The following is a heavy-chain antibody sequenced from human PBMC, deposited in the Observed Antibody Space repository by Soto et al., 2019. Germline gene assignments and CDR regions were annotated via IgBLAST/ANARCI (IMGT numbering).Heavy chain of an antibody. D-gene: IGHD1-26*01. Sequence: GGSLRLSCAASGFTFSSYSMNWVRQAPGKGLEWVSSISSSSYIYYADSVKGRFTISRDNAKNSLYLQMNSLRAEDTAVYYCARDSELRNQYYFDYWGQGTLVTVSS. CDR1: GFTFSSYS. J-gene: IGHJ4*02. CDR3: ARDSELRNQYYFDY. V-gene: IGHV3-21*01. CDR2: ISSSSYI.